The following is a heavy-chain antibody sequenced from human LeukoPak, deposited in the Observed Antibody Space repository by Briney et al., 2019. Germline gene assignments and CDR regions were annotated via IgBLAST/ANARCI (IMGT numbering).Heavy chain of an antibody. J-gene: IGHJ4*02. Sequence: RGCLRLSCAASGFTFSIYSMNWVRPAPGKGLEWVSYISISSSTIYYADPVKGRFTISRDNAKNSLYLQMNSLRDEETAVYYCARVGRYCSGGSCYGGFDYWGQGTLVTVSS. CDR1: GFTFSIYS. CDR3: ARVGRYCSGGSCYGGFDY. V-gene: IGHV3-48*02. D-gene: IGHD2-15*01. CDR2: ISISSSTI.